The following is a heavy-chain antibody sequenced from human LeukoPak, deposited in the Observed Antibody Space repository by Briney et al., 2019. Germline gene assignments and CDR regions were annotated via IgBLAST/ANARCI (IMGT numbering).Heavy chain of an antibody. CDR2: IYHSGST. CDR3: ARDRGPGATPTY. V-gene: IGHV4-38-2*02. CDR1: GFTFSSYS. J-gene: IGHJ4*02. Sequence: GSLRLSCAASGFTFSSYSMNWVRQAPGKGLEWIGSIYHSGSTYYNPSLKSRVTISVDTSKNQFSLKLSSVTAADTAVYYCARDRGPGATPTYWGQGTLVTVSS. D-gene: IGHD1-26*01.